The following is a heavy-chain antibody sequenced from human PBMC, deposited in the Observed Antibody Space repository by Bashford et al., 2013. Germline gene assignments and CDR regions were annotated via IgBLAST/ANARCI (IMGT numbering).Heavy chain of an antibody. CDR1: GFTFSSYN. V-gene: IGHV3-21*05. CDR3: AKRHSSSSASFEY. D-gene: IGHD3-22*01. CDR2: NSGSRSYT. Sequence: GGSLRLSCAASGFTFSSYNMNWVRQAPGKGLEWVSYNSGSRSYTNYADSVKGRFTISRDNSKNTLYLQMNSLRAEDTAVYYCAKRHSSSSASFEYWGQGTLVTVSS. J-gene: IGHJ4*02.